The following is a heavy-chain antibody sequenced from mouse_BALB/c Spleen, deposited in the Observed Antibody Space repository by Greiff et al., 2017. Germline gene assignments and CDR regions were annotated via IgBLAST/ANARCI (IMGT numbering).Heavy chain of an antibody. CDR1: GFTFSSFG. CDR3: ARDGNRYMDY. V-gene: IGHV5-17*02. Sequence: EVKLQEPGGGLVQPGGSRKLSCAASGFTFSSFGMHWVRQAPEKGLEWVGYISSGSSTTYYADTVKGRVTISRDNPTSTLFLQMTSLRSEDTAVYYCARDGNRYMDYWGQGTTLTVSA. CDR2: ISSGSSTT. D-gene: IGHD2-1*01. J-gene: IGHJ2*01.